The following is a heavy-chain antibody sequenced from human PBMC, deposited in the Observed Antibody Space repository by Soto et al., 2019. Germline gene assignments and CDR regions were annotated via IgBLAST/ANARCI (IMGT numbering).Heavy chain of an antibody. J-gene: IGHJ3*02. CDR1: GFICSSYD. CDR2: ILVGGST. CDR3: AKATATGGGAFEI. D-gene: IGHD2-8*02. V-gene: IGHV3-23*01. Sequence: PGGSLRLSCAVSGFICSSYDMSWVRQAPGKGLEWVSTILVGGSTHYEDSVKGRFTISRDTSKNTVYLQMNSLTAGETAVYYCAKATATGGGAFEIYGQGTMVTVSS.